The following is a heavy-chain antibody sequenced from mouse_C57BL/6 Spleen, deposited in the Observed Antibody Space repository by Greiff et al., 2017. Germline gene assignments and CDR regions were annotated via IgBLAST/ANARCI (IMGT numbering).Heavy chain of an antibody. J-gene: IGHJ2*01. D-gene: IGHD1-1*01. CDR1: GFNIKDDY. Sequence: EVQLQQSGAELVRPGASVKLSCTASGFNIKDDYMHWVKQRPEQGLEWIGWIDPENGDTEYASKFQGKATITADTSSNTAYLQLSSLTSEDTAVYYCTTSYYGSSYGWGQGTTLTVSS. CDR3: TTSYYGSSYG. V-gene: IGHV14-4*01. CDR2: IDPENGDT.